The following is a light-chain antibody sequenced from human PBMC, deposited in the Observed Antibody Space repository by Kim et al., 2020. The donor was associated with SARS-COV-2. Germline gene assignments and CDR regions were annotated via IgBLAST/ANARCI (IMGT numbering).Light chain of an antibody. V-gene: IGLV3-19*01. J-gene: IGLJ2*01. CDR3: NSRDSSGNQV. CDR1: SLRSYY. Sequence: SSELTQDPAVSVALGQTVRITCQGDSLRSYYASWYQQKPGQAPVLVIYGKNNWPSGIPDRFSGSSSGNTASLTITGAQAEDEADYYCNSRDSSGNQVFGG. CDR2: GKN.